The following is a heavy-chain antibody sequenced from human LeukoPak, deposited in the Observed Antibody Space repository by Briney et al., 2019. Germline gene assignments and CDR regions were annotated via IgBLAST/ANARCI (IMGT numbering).Heavy chain of an antibody. D-gene: IGHD3-16*01. CDR1: GFALSSFP. Sequence: GGSLRLSCAASGFALSSFPMYWVRQAPGKGLEWVSVISYDGTNKYYADSVKGRFTISRDTSKNTLFLQMNSLRSEDTAVYYCTRDLVWRDWGQGTLVTVSS. V-gene: IGHV3-30-3*01. J-gene: IGHJ4*02. CDR3: TRDLVWRD. CDR2: ISYDGTNK.